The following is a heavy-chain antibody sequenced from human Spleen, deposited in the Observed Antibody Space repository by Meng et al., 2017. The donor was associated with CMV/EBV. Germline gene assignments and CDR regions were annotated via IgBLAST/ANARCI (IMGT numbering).Heavy chain of an antibody. CDR2: ISSSGSTI. J-gene: IGHJ4*02. V-gene: IGHV3-48*03. D-gene: IGHD6-25*01. Sequence: LSLTCAASKFTFSTYTMHWVRQAPGKGLEWVSYISSSGSTIYYADSVKGRFTISRDNAKNSLYLQMNSLRAEDTAVYYCARGTALGSGYDYWGQGTLVTVSS. CDR1: KFTFSTYT. CDR3: ARGTALGSGYDY.